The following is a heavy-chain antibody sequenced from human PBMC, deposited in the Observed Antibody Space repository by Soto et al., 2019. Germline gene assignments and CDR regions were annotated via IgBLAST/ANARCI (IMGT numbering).Heavy chain of an antibody. Sequence: SETLSLTCAVYGGSFSGYYWSWIRQPPGKGLEWIGEINHSGSTNYNPSLKSRVTISVDTSKNQFSLKLSSLTAADTAVYYCGRDPGYSYGYVDYYYGMDVWGKGTRVTVSS. CDR1: GGSFSGYY. CDR2: INHSGST. V-gene: IGHV4-34*01. J-gene: IGHJ6*04. CDR3: GRDPGYSYGYVDYYYGMDV. D-gene: IGHD5-18*01.